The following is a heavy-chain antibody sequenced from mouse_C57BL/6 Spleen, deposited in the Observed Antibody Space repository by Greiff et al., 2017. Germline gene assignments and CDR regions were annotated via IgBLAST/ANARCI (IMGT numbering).Heavy chain of an antibody. V-gene: IGHV2-2*01. CDR2: LWSGGST. CDR1: GFSLTSYG. CDR3: ASYDYDGDYFDY. J-gene: IGHJ2*01. D-gene: IGHD2-4*01. Sequence: QVQLQQSGPGLVQPSQSLSITCKVSGFSLTSYGVHWVRQSPGKGLEWLGVLWSGGSTDYNAAFITRLSISTDNSNSQVFFKMNSLQADDTAIYYCASYDYDGDYFDYGGQGTTLTVSA.